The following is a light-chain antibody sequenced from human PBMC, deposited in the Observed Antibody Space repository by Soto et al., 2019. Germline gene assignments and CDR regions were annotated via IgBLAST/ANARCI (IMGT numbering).Light chain of an antibody. CDR3: SSYTSSSTLYV. V-gene: IGLV2-14*01. CDR1: SSDVGGYNY. Sequence: QSALTQPASVSGSPGQSITISCTGTSSDVGGYNYFSWYQQHPGKAPKLMIYEVSNRPSGVSNRFSGSKSGTTASLTISGLHAQDEADYYCSSYTSSSTLYVFGTGTKLTVL. CDR2: EVS. J-gene: IGLJ1*01.